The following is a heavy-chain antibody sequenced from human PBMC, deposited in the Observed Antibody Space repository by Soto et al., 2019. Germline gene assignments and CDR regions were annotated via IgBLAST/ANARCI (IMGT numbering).Heavy chain of an antibody. CDR2: IIPISTTT. V-gene: IGHV1-69*06. CDR3: ARVAGYFSAMDV. J-gene: IGHJ6*02. D-gene: IGHD6-19*01. Sequence: QVQLVQSGAEVKKPGFSVKVSCKASGGTFSSYAITWVRQAPGQGLEWMGGIIPISTTTDYAPKFQGRVTITADKSTSASFLELSRLTSEDTALYYCARVAGYFSAMDVWGQGTTVTVSS. CDR1: GGTFSSYA.